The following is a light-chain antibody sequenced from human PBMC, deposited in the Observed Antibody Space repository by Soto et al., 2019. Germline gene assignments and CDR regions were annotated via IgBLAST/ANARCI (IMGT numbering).Light chain of an antibody. CDR1: QSLLYVNGYNY. CDR2: LGS. CDR3: MQSLQTPLT. V-gene: IGKV2-28*01. J-gene: IGKJ4*01. Sequence: DIVMTQSPLSLPVTPGEPASISCRSSQSLLYVNGYNYLDWFLQKPGQSPQLLIYLGSNRASGVPARFSGSGSGTDFTLKISRVEAEDVGIYYCMQSLQTPLTFGGGTKVEIK.